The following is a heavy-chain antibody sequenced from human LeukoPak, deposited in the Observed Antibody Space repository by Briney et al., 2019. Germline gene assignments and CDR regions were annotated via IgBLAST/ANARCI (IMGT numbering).Heavy chain of an antibody. V-gene: IGHV3-33*01. D-gene: IGHD3-22*01. Sequence: PGGPLSLSCAAPGSTSSSYAMPGVGKPPGRGLEWVAFVWYDGSKTYSADSVKGRITISRDDSKNTLYLQMNSLRAEDTAVYYCARGVDYYDSGGTIYYWGQGTLVTVSS. CDR3: ARGVDYYDSGGTIYY. J-gene: IGHJ4*02. CDR2: VWYDGSKT. CDR1: GSTSSSYA.